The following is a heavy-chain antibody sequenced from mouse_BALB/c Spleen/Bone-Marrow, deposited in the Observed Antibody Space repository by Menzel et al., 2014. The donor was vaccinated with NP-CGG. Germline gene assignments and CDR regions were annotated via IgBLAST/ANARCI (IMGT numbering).Heavy chain of an antibody. CDR1: GFTFSSYA. CDR2: ISSGGSYT. CDR3: ARRGYGNYVGYAMDY. D-gene: IGHD2-10*02. Sequence: DVMLVESGGGLVKPGGSLKLSCAASGFTFSSYAMSWVRQTPEKRLEWVATISSGGSYTYYPDSVKGRFTISRDNAKNTLYLQMSSLMSEDTAMYYCARRGYGNYVGYAMDYWGQGTSVTVSS. V-gene: IGHV5-9-1*01. J-gene: IGHJ4*01.